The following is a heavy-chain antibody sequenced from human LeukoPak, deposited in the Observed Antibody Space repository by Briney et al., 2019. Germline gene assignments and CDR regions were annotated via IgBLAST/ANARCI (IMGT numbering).Heavy chain of an antibody. CDR3: AKVGLRLGGDY. V-gene: IGHV3-23*01. CDR1: GFTFSSYE. Sequence: GGSLRLSCAASGFTFSSYEMNWVRQAPGKGLEWVSAITGSGGSTYYADSVKGRFTISRDNSKNTLYLQMNSLRAEDTAVYHCAKVGLRLGGDYWGQGTLVTVSS. J-gene: IGHJ4*02. D-gene: IGHD5-12*01. CDR2: ITGSGGST.